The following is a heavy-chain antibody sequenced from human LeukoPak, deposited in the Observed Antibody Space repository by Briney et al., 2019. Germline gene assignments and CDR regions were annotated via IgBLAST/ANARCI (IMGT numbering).Heavy chain of an antibody. CDR3: ARAGSGYHLYNWFDP. CDR2: IYPGDSDT. D-gene: IGHD3-22*01. V-gene: IGHV5-51*01. Sequence: GESLKISCKGSGYSFTSYWIGRVRQRPGKGLEWMGIIYPGDSDTRYSPSFQGQVTISADKSISTAYLQWSSLKASDTAMYYCARAGSGYHLYNWFDPWGQGTLVTVSS. CDR1: GYSFTSYW. J-gene: IGHJ5*02.